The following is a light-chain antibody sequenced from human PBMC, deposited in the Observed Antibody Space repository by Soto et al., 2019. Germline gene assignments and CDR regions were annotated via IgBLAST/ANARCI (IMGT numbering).Light chain of an antibody. CDR1: NSNIGAYT. V-gene: IGLV1-44*01. Sequence: QPVLTQPPSASGTPGQRVTISCSGSNSNIGAYTVNWYQQLPGTAPKLLIYRTDQRPSGVPDRFSGSQSGTSASLAISGLQSEDEADYYCSAWDDSLTGVIFGGGTKLTVL. CDR3: SAWDDSLTGVI. CDR2: RTD. J-gene: IGLJ2*01.